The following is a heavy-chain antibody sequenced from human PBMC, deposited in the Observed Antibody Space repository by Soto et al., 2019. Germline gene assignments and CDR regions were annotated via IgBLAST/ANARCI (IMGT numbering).Heavy chain of an antibody. J-gene: IGHJ4*02. CDR3: AREDWNYGIY. V-gene: IGHV4-34*01. CDR1: GGSFSGYY. Sequence: PSETLSLTCAVYGGSFSGYYWSWIRQPPGKGLEWIGEINHSGSTNYNPSLKSRVTISVDTSKNQFSLKLSSVTAADTAVYYCAREDWNYGIYWGQGTLVTVSS. CDR2: INHSGST. D-gene: IGHD1-7*01.